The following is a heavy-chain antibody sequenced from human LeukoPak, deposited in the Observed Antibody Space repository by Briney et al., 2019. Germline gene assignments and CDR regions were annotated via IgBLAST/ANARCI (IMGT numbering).Heavy chain of an antibody. CDR2: IYYSGST. CDR1: GGSISSGDYY. Sequence: SGTLSLTCTVSGGSISSGDYYWSWIGQPPGKGLEWIGYIYYSGSTYYNPSLKSRVTISVDTSKNQFSLKLSSVTAADTAVYYCARVRPPRGMDVWGQGTTVTVSS. V-gene: IGHV4-30-4*01. CDR3: ARVRPPRGMDV. J-gene: IGHJ6*02.